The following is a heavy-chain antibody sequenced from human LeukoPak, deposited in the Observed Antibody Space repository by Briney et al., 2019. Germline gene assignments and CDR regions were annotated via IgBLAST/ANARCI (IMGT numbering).Heavy chain of an antibody. V-gene: IGHV4-59*12. CDR3: ARDTRADGDYFDY. J-gene: IGHJ4*02. CDR2: IYYSGST. CDR1: GGSISSYY. Sequence: SETLSLTCTVSGGSISSYYWTWIRQPPGKGLEWIGYIYYSGSTNYNPSLKSRVTISVDTSKNQFSLKLSSVTAADTAVYYCARDTRADGDYFDYWGQGTLVTVSS. D-gene: IGHD4-17*01.